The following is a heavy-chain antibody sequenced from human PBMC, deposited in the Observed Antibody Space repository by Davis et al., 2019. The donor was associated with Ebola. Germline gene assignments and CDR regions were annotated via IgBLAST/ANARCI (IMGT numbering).Heavy chain of an antibody. CDR1: GFTFSSYE. Sequence: GESLKISCAASGFTFSSYEMNWVRQAPGKGLEWVSYISSSGSTIYYADSVKGRFTISRDNSKNTLYLQMSSLRAEDTAVYYCARATVHWFDPWGQGTLVTVSS. CDR2: ISSSGSTI. CDR3: ARATVHWFDP. V-gene: IGHV3-48*03. D-gene: IGHD4-17*01. J-gene: IGHJ5*02.